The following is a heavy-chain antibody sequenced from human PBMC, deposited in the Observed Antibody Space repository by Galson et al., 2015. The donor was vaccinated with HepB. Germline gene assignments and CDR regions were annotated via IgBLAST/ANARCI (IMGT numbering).Heavy chain of an antibody. CDR2: IKGDGSEK. V-gene: IGHV3-7*03. J-gene: IGHJ3*02. CDR1: GFTFSNYW. CDR3: ARDSYSCRGCAFDI. Sequence: SLRLSCAASGFTFSNYWMSWVRQAPGKGLEWVANIKGDGSEKFYVDSAKGRFTISRDNTKNSLYLQMNSLRAEDTAVYYCARDSYSCRGCAFDIWGQGTMVTVSS. D-gene: IGHD4-11*01.